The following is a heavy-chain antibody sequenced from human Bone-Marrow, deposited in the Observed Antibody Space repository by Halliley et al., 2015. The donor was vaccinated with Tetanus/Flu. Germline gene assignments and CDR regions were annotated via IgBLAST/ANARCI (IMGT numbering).Heavy chain of an antibody. D-gene: IGHD2-15*01. CDR2: IGGSGFAT. CDR3: ARAGEGAPSCCCFL. J-gene: IGHJ2*01. V-gene: IGHV3-23*01. Sequence: IGGSGFATYYADPVKGQFTISRDNSRNSGYLQRNSLRAEDSAVFYCARAGEGAPSCCCFLWGRGTLVTVSS.